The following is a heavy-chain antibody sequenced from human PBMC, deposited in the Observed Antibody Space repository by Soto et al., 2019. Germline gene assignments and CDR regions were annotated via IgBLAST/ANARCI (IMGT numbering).Heavy chain of an antibody. CDR1: GLSFRDFY. CDR3: ARDLRAFGVASRFDP. Sequence: QVHLVQAGGGLVKPGGSLRLSCEASGLSFRDFYMAWIRQAPGKGLEWVAFIGPSDTGIYYAESVKGRFTISRDNDKDSLFLQMKSLTGEETAIYYCARDLRAFGVASRFDPWGQGTLVTVSS. D-gene: IGHD2-21*01. CDR2: IGPSDTGI. J-gene: IGHJ5*02. V-gene: IGHV3-11*01.